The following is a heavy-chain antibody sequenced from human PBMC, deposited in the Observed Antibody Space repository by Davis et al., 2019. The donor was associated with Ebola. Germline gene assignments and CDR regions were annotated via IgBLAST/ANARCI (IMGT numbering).Heavy chain of an antibody. CDR3: ARDQGGNSWYELWG. V-gene: IGHV3-7*03. Sequence: PGGSLRLSCAASGFTFSSYAMSWVRQAPGKGLEWVANIKQDGSEKCYVDSVKGRFTISRDNAKNSLYLQMNSLRVEDTAVYYCARDQGGNSWYELWGWGQGTLVTVSS. CDR2: IKQDGSEK. CDR1: GFTFSSYA. D-gene: IGHD6-13*01. J-gene: IGHJ4*02.